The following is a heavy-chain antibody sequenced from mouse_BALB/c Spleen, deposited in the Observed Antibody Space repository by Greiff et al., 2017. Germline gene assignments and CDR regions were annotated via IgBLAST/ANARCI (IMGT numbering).Heavy chain of an antibody. D-gene: IGHD1-1*01. Sequence: QVQLQQSGPELVKPGASVRISCKASGYTFTSYYIHWVKQRPGQGLEWIGWIYPGNVNTKYNEKFKGKATLTADKSSSTAYMQLSSLTSEDSAVYFCARCYYGSSSSFAYWGQGTLVTVSA. CDR2: IYPGNVNT. CDR1: GYTFTSYY. CDR3: ARCYYGSSSSFAY. J-gene: IGHJ3*01. V-gene: IGHV1S56*01.